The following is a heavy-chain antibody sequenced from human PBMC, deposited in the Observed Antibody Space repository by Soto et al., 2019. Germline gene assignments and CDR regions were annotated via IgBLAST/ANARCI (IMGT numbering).Heavy chain of an antibody. D-gene: IGHD3-3*01. Sequence: QVQLVESGGGVVQPGRSLRLSCAASGFTFSSYAMHWVRQAPGKGLEWVAVISYDGSNKYYADSVKGRFTISRDNSKNTLYLQMNSLRGEDTAVYYCARGGGGDFWSGYYPLYYYYYYGMDVWGQGTTVTVSS. CDR3: ARGGGGDFWSGYYPLYYYYYYGMDV. CDR2: ISYDGSNK. CDR1: GFTFSSYA. V-gene: IGHV3-30-3*01. J-gene: IGHJ6*02.